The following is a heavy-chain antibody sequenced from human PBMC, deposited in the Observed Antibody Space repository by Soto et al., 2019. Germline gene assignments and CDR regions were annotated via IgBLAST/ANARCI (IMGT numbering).Heavy chain of an antibody. J-gene: IGHJ5*02. D-gene: IGHD3-16*02. CDR1: GGSISSSSYY. CDR2: IYYSGST. Sequence: SETLSLTCTVSGGSISSSSYYWGWIRQPPGKGLEWIGSIYYSGSTYYNPSLKSRVTISVDTSKNQFSLKLSSVTAADTAVYYCASPVRRMITFGGVIVISPGGIDPWGQGTLVTVSS. CDR3: ASPVRRMITFGGVIVISPGGIDP. V-gene: IGHV4-39*01.